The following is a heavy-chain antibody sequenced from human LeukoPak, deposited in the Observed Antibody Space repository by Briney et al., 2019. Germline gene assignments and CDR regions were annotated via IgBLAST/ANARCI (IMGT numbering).Heavy chain of an antibody. D-gene: IGHD4-23*01. V-gene: IGHV4-59*08. J-gene: IGHJ3*02. CDR1: GGSISRYY. Sequence: SETLSLTCTVSGGSISRYYWSWIRQPPGKGLEWIGYIYYSGSTNYNPSLKSRVTISVDTSKNQFSLKLSSVTAADTAVYYCARAGNLYAFDIWGQGTMVTVSS. CDR2: IYYSGST. CDR3: ARAGNLYAFDI.